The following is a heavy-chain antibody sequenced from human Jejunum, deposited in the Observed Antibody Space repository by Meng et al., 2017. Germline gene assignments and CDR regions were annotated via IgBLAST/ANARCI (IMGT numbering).Heavy chain of an antibody. V-gene: IGHV1-3*01. CDR1: GYTLTNYA. D-gene: IGHD4-17*01. J-gene: IGHJ4*02. Sequence: GQLIQSGAEGKKPGASVKVSCKASGYTLTNYAIHWVRQAPGQRLEWMGWITVGNGNTKYSQKFQGRVTITRGTSASTAYMELSSLTSEDTAVYYCAGDNGDSGIFDYWGQGTLVTVSS. CDR3: AGDNGDSGIFDY. CDR2: ITVGNGNT.